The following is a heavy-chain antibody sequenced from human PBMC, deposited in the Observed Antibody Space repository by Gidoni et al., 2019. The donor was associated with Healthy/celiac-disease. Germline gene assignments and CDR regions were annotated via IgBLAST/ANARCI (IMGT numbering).Heavy chain of an antibody. CDR1: GGTFSSYA. CDR2: IIPIFGTA. D-gene: IGHD3-22*01. J-gene: IGHJ5*02. V-gene: IGHV1-69*01. CDR3: AREGTYYYDSSGYPPANWFDP. Sequence: QLHLLQSGAEVKKPGSSVKVSCKPSGGTFSSYAISWVRQAPGQGLEWMGGIIPIFGTANYAQKFQGRVTITADESTSTAYMELSSLRSEDTAVYYCAREGTYYYDSSGYPPANWFDPWGQGTLVTVSS.